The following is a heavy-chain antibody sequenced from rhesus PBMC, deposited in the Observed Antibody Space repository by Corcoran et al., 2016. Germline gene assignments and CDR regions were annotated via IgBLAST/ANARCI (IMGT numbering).Heavy chain of an antibody. D-gene: IGHD6-25*01. CDR3: ARDRGGSRYFDY. V-gene: IGHV4-65*01. J-gene: IGHJ4*01. CDR1: GGSISSSNW. Sequence: QVQLQESGPGLVQPSETLSLTCAVSGGSISSSNWWSWIRQPPGKGLEWIGYISGSSGSTYYNPSLKSRVTISTDTSKNQFSLKVGSVTAEDTAVYYCARDRGGSRYFDYWGQGVLVTVSS. CDR2: ISGSSGST.